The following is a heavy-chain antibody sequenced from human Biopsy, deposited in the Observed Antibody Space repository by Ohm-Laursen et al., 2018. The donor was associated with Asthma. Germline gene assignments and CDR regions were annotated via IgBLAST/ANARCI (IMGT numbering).Heavy chain of an antibody. Sequence: ASVKVSCKASGYTFIGCPIHWMRQAPGQGLEWMGRINPNSGGTNYAQKFQGRVTMTRDTSISTAYMEVSRLRSDDTAVYYRARGQKSAGDRWFDPWGQGTLVTVSS. CDR3: ARGQKSAGDRWFDP. CDR2: INPNSGGT. V-gene: IGHV1-2*06. CDR1: GYTFIGCP. D-gene: IGHD6-13*01. J-gene: IGHJ5*02.